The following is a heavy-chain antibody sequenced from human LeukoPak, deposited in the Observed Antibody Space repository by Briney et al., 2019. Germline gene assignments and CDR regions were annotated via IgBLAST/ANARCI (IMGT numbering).Heavy chain of an antibody. Sequence: SETLSLTCTVSGGSISSSSYYWGWIRQPPGKGLEWIGSIYYSGSTYYNPSLKSRVTISVDTSKNQFSLKLSSVTAADTAVYYCASLGRRLMVYAIRPYILLDYWGQGTLVTVSS. D-gene: IGHD2-8*01. CDR2: IYYSGST. CDR3: ASLGRRLMVYAIRPYILLDY. J-gene: IGHJ4*02. CDR1: GGSISSSSYY. V-gene: IGHV4-39*01.